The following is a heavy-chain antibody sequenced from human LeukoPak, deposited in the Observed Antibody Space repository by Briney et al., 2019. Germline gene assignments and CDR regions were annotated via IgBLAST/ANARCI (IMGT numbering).Heavy chain of an antibody. CDR1: GFTFSSYA. V-gene: IGHV3-30-3*01. CDR2: ISYDGSNK. Sequence: GRSLRLSCAASGFTFSSYAMHWVRHAPGKGLEWVAVISYDGSNKYYADSVKGRFTISRDNSKNTLYLQMNSLRAEDTAVYYCARERINCSSTSCYTEFDYWGQGTLVTVSS. D-gene: IGHD2-2*02. CDR3: ARERINCSSTSCYTEFDY. J-gene: IGHJ4*02.